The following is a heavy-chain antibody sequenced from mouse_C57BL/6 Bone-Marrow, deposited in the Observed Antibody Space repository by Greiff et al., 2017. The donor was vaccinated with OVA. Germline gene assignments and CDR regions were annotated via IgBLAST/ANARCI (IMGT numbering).Heavy chain of an antibody. J-gene: IGHJ4*01. V-gene: IGHV3-6*01. D-gene: IGHD3-2*02. Sequence: EVKLVESGPGLVKPSQSLSLTCSVTGYSITSGYYWNWIRQFPGNKLEWMGYISYDGSNNYNPSLKNRISITRDTSKNQFFLKLNSVTTEDTATYYCAREPAQATYYYAMDYWGQGTSVTVSS. CDR1: GYSITSGYY. CDR2: ISYDGSN. CDR3: AREPAQATYYYAMDY.